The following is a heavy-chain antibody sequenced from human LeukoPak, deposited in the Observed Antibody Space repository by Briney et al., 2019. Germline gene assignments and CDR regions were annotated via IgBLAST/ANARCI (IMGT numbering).Heavy chain of an antibody. D-gene: IGHD1-14*01. J-gene: IGHJ4*02. Sequence: ASVKVSCKVSGYTLTELSMHWVRQAPGRGLEWMGGFDPEDGETIYAQNLQGRVTMTTDTSTTTAYMELRSLRSDDTAVYFCARDLPEPDNYFDYWGQGTLVTVSS. CDR2: FDPEDGET. CDR1: GYTLTELS. CDR3: ARDLPEPDNYFDY. V-gene: IGHV1-24*01.